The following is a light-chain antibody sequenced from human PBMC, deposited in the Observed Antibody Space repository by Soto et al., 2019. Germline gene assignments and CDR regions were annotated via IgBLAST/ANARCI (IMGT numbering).Light chain of an antibody. CDR2: SNN. V-gene: IGLV1-44*01. Sequence: QSVLTQPPSACGTPGQRVTISCSGSSSNIGSNTVNWYQQLPGTAPKLLIYSNNQRPSGVPDRFSGSKSGTSASLAISGLQSEDEADYYCAAWDVSLNGLAFGGGTKLTVL. CDR3: AAWDVSLNGLA. CDR1: SSNIGSNT. J-gene: IGLJ2*01.